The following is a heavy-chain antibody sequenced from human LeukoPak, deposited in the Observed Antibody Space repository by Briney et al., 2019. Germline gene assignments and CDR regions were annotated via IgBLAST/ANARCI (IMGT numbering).Heavy chain of an antibody. CDR3: AATYSGYETDPFDY. J-gene: IGHJ4*02. D-gene: IGHD5-12*01. CDR2: ISSSSSYI. CDR1: GFTFSSYS. Sequence: GGSLRLSCAASGFTFSSYSMNWVRQAPGKGLEWVSSISSSSSYIYYADSVKGRFTISRDNAKNSLYLQMNSLRAEDTAVYYCAATYSGYETDPFDYWGQGTLVTVSS. V-gene: IGHV3-21*01.